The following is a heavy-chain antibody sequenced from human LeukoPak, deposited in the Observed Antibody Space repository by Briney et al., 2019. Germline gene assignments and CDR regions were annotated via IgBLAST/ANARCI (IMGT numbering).Heavy chain of an antibody. V-gene: IGHV1-69*13. CDR3: ARAYSGYDFFDY. CDR1: GYTFIGYY. CDR2: IIPIFGTA. J-gene: IGHJ4*02. D-gene: IGHD5-12*01. Sequence: SVKVSCKASGYTFIGYYLHWVRQAPGQGLEWMGGIIPIFGTANYAQKFQGRVTITADESTSTAYMEVSSLRSEDTAVYYCARAYSGYDFFDYWGQGILVTVSS.